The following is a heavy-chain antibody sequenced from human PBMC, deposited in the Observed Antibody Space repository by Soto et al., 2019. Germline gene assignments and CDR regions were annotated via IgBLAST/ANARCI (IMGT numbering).Heavy chain of an antibody. CDR1: GYTFTSYY. V-gene: IGHV1-46*03. J-gene: IGHJ4*02. CDR3: ARGPDAHFDD. CDR2: INPSGGST. Sequence: QVQLVQSGAEVKKPGASVKVSCKASGYTFTSYYMHWVRQAPGQGLEWMGIINPSGGSTSYAQKYQGVVTMTQDTAPRTVYMELSSLRTDDTAVYYCARGPDAHFDDWGQGTLVTVSS.